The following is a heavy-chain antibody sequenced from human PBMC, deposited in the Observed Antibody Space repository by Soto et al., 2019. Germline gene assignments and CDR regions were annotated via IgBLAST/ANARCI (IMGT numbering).Heavy chain of an antibody. D-gene: IGHD3-10*01. V-gene: IGHV1-69*06. J-gene: IGHJ4*02. CDR2: IIPIFGTA. Sequence: QVQLVQSGAEVKKPGSSVKVSCKASGGTFSSYAISWVRQAPGQGLEWMGGIIPIFGTANYAQKFQGRVTITADKSTSTAYMELSSLRSEDTAVYYCIMVRGVIIDTNQYYFDCWGQGTLVTVSS. CDR1: GGTFSSYA. CDR3: IMVRGVIIDTNQYYFDC.